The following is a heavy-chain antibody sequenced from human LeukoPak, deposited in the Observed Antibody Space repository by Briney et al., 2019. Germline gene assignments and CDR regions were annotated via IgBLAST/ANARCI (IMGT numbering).Heavy chain of an antibody. D-gene: IGHD5-24*01. CDR2: IKPGGDNT. CDR3: ARIRDGYNDAYDI. Sequence: GASVKVSCKASGYTFTNYYIHWVRQAPGQGREWRGVIKPGGDNTDYAQNFQGRVTMTRDTSTSTVYMGLSSLRSEDTAVYYCARIRDGYNDAYDIWGQGTMVTVSS. CDR1: GYTFTNYY. J-gene: IGHJ3*02. V-gene: IGHV1-46*01.